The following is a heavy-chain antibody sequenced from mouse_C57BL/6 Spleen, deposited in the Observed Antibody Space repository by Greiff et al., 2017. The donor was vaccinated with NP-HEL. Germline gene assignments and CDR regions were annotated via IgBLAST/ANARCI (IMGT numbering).Heavy chain of an antibody. CDR1: GYTFTSYW. D-gene: IGHD2-4*01. J-gene: IGHJ2*01. Sequence: QVQLQQSGAELVRPGSSVKLSCKASGYTFTSYWMHWVKQRPIQGLEWIGNIDPSDSETHYNQKFKDKATLTVDKSSSTAYMQLSSLTSEDSAVYYCVRRLYDYDGGNFDYWGQGTTLTVSS. CDR2: IDPSDSET. V-gene: IGHV1-52*01. CDR3: VRRLYDYDGGNFDY.